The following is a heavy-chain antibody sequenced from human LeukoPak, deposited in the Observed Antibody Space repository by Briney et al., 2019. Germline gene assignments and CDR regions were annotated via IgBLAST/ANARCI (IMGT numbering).Heavy chain of an antibody. CDR3: AKRGVVIRVILVGFHKEAYYFDS. V-gene: IGHV3-23*02. Sequence: GSLRLSCVVSGITLSNYGMSWVRQAPGKGLEWVAGISGSGGGGQYEDSVKGRFTISRDNRKNTLYLQMNSLRAEDTAMYLCAKRGVVIRVILVGFHKEAYYFDSWGQGALVTVSS. J-gene: IGHJ4*02. CDR1: GITLSNYG. D-gene: IGHD3-22*01. CDR2: ISGSGGGG.